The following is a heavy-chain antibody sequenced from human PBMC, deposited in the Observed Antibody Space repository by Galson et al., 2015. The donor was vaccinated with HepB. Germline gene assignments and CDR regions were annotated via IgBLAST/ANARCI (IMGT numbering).Heavy chain of an antibody. Sequence: SVKVSCKASGYTFINYNMHWVRQAPGQRLEWMGLINADNGNTEYSQKFQGRVTITSDTSASTVYMELSSLRSEDTAVYYCVRADQGYYENSGYYWGQGSLVTVFS. J-gene: IGHJ4*02. V-gene: IGHV1-3*01. CDR1: GYTFINYN. CDR2: INADNGNT. D-gene: IGHD3-22*01. CDR3: VRADQGYYENSGYY.